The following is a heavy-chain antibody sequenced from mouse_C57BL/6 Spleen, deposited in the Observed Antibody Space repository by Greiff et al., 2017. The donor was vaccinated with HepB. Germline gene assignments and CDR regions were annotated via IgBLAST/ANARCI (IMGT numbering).Heavy chain of an antibody. J-gene: IGHJ4*01. CDR3: ARGYGSSYDYYAMDY. CDR1: GYTFTSYW. CDR2: IYPGSGST. D-gene: IGHD1-1*01. Sequence: QVQLKQSGAELVKPGASVKMSCKASGYTFTSYWITWVKQRPGQGLEWIGDIYPGSGSTNYNEKFKSKATLTVDTSSSTAYMQLSSLTSEDSAVYYCARGYGSSYDYYAMDYWGQGTSVTVSS. V-gene: IGHV1-55*01.